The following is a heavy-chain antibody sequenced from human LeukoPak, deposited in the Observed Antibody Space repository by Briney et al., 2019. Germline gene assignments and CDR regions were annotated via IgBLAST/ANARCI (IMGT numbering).Heavy chain of an antibody. Sequence: PGGSLRLSCAASAFTFSSYDMHWVRQAPGKGLVGVAVISYDGRNKYYADSVKGRFTISRDNSKNTLYLQMNSLRAEDTAVYYCARVLYSGSYFDYWGQGTLVTVSS. CDR3: ARVLYSGSYFDY. D-gene: IGHD1-26*01. CDR1: AFTFSSYD. V-gene: IGHV3-30*04. CDR2: ISYDGRNK. J-gene: IGHJ4*02.